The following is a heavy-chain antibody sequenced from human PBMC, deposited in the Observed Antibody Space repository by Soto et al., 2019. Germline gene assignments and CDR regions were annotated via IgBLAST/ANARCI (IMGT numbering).Heavy chain of an antibody. CDR2: ISSSSSTI. V-gene: IGHV3-48*01. D-gene: IGHD3-16*01. Sequence: PGGSLRLSCAASGFTFSSYAMHWVRQAPGKGLEWVSYISSSSSTIYYADSVKGRFTISRDNSRNILYLQMDSLRVEDTALYSCVRSYSHSRHTFDYWGQGTLVTVSS. CDR1: GFTFSSYA. CDR3: VRSYSHSRHTFDY. J-gene: IGHJ4*02.